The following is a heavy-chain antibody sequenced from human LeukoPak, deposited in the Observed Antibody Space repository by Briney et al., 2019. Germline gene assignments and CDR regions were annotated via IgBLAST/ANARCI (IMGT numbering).Heavy chain of an antibody. CDR1: GFTFSTYW. CDR2: VNPDGSST. Sequence: GGSLRLSCAASGFTFSTYWMHWVRQVPGKGLVWVSYVNPDGSSTSYADSVKGRFTISRDNAKNTLYLQMNGLRAEDTAVYYCVRSVNYWGQGTPVTVSS. CDR3: VRSVNY. V-gene: IGHV3-74*01. J-gene: IGHJ4*02.